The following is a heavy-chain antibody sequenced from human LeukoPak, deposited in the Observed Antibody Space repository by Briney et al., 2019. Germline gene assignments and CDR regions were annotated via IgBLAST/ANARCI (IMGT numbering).Heavy chain of an antibody. CDR2: ISSRGSYI. D-gene: IGHD2/OR15-2a*01. CDR1: GFTFSRYS. V-gene: IGHV3-21*01. Sequence: GGSLRLSCAASGFTFSRYSMNWVRQAPGKGLDWVSSISSRGSYIYYPDSVKGRFTIFRDNAKNSLYLQMNSLRAEDTAVYYCVRNSPDVSDAFDIWGQGTMVTVSS. CDR3: VRNSPDVSDAFDI. J-gene: IGHJ3*02.